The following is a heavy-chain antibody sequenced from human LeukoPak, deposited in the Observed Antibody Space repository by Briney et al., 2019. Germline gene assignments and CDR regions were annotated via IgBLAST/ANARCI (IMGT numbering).Heavy chain of an antibody. Sequence: PGRSLRLSCAASGFTFSSYAMSWVRQAPGKGLEWVSAISGSGGSTYYADSVKGRFTISRDNSKNTLYLQMNSLRAEDTAVYYCAKESRGPPAVAGPSGYWGQGTLVTVSS. CDR1: GFTFSSYA. J-gene: IGHJ4*02. D-gene: IGHD6-19*01. CDR3: AKESRGPPAVAGPSGY. CDR2: ISGSGGST. V-gene: IGHV3-23*01.